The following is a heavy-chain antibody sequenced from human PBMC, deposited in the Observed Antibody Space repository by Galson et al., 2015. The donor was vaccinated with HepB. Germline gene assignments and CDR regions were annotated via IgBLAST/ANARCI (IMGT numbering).Heavy chain of an antibody. CDR1: GDFFNTNHW. D-gene: IGHD3-10*01. CDR2: TYYSGSI. J-gene: IGHJ4*01. V-gene: IGHV4-4*02. Sequence: ETLSLTCAVSGDFFNTNHWWTWFRQSPGKGLEWLGETYYSGSINYSPSLKSRVTVSVDRSKNQFSLRLSAVTAADTAVYYCARLVRRTLFDSWGQGILVTVSS. CDR3: ARLVRRTLFDS.